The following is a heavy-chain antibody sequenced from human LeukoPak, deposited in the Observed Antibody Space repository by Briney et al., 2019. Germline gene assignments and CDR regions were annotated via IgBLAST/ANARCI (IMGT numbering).Heavy chain of an antibody. J-gene: IGHJ6*03. V-gene: IGHV1-18*01. CDR3: ARVANPPATYYYYYYMDV. D-gene: IGHD2-2*01. CDR2: ISAYNGNT. Sequence: ASVTVSCKASGYTFTSYGISWVGQAPGQGLEWMGWISAYNGNTNYAQKLQGRVTMTTDTSTSTAYMELRSLRSDDTAVYYCARVANPPATYYYYYYMDVWGKGTTVTVSS. CDR1: GYTFTSYG.